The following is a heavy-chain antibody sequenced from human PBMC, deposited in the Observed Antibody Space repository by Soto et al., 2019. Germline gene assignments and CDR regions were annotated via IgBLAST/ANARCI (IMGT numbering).Heavy chain of an antibody. V-gene: IGHV1-69*01. CDR2: IIPIFGTA. Sequence: QVQLVQSGAEVKKPGSSVKVSCKASGGTFSSYAISWVRQAPGQGLEWMGGIIPIFGTANYAQKFQGRVTITADESTGTAYIELSSLRCEDTAVYYCASPAHKVGDTCYFQHWGQDTLVTVSS. CDR3: ASPAHKVGDTCYFQH. CDR1: GGTFSSYA. J-gene: IGHJ1*01. D-gene: IGHD1-26*01.